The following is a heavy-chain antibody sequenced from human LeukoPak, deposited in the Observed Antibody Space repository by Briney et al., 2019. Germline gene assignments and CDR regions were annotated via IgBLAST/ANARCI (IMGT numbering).Heavy chain of an antibody. Sequence: SETLSLTCAVYGGSFSGYYWSWIRQPPGKGLEWFGEINHSGSTNYNPSLKSRVTISVDTSKNQFSLKLSSVTAADTAVYYCARLYSSGWYNDAFDIWGQGTMVTVSS. CDR3: ARLYSSGWYNDAFDI. CDR1: GGSFSGYY. V-gene: IGHV4-34*01. CDR2: INHSGST. D-gene: IGHD6-19*01. J-gene: IGHJ3*02.